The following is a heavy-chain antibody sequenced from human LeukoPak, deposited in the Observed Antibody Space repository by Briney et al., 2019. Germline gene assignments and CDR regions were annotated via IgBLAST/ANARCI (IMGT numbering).Heavy chain of an antibody. CDR3: TRDNWEAPLP. D-gene: IGHD1-26*01. Sequence: ASVKVSCKASGYTFTNYGISWVRQAPGQGLEWMGWISAHNGNTNIAQKFQGRVTMTTDTSTNTLYMELRSLRYDDTAVYYCTRDNWEAPLPWGQGTLVTVSS. V-gene: IGHV1-18*01. CDR1: GYTFTNYG. J-gene: IGHJ5*02. CDR2: ISAHNGNT.